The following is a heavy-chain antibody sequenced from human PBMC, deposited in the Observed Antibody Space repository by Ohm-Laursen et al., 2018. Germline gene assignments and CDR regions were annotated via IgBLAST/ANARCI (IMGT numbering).Heavy chain of an antibody. V-gene: IGHV3-30*18. J-gene: IGHJ6*02. CDR1: GFTFSSYG. CDR2: ISYDGSNK. CDR3: AKDLPDYDFWSGYYGDYYYGMDV. D-gene: IGHD3-3*01. Sequence: SLRLSCAASGFTFSSYGMHWVRQAPGKGLEWVAVISYDGSNKYYADSMKGRFTISRDNSKNTLYLQMNSLRAEDTAVYYCAKDLPDYDFWSGYYGDYYYGMDVWGQGTTVTVSS.